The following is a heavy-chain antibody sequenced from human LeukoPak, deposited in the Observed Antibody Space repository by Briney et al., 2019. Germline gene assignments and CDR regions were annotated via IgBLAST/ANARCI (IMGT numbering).Heavy chain of an antibody. CDR2: IRYDGTEK. J-gene: IGHJ6*04. Sequence: GGSLRLSCAASGFTFSDYGMHWVRQAPGKGLEWVAFIRYDGTEKFYGDSVKGRFTISRDNSKNTQYLQMNSLRAEDTAVYYCAELGITMIGGVWGKGTTVTISS. D-gene: IGHD3-10*02. V-gene: IGHV3-30*02. CDR1: GFTFSDYG. CDR3: AELGITMIGGV.